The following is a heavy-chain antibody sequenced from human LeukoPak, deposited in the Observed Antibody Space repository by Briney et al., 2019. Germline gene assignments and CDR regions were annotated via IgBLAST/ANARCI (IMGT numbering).Heavy chain of an antibody. J-gene: IGHJ6*03. CDR1: GGSIRSRSYC. CDR3: ARNGYCSGGSCYGHYYYYMDV. V-gene: IGHV4-39*07. CDR2: IYYSGST. D-gene: IGHD2-15*01. Sequence: SETLSLTCTVSGGSIRSRSYCCGWIRQPPGKGLEWIGNIYYSGSTYYNPSLKSRVTISVDTSKNQFSLKLSSVTAADTAVYYCARNGYCSGGSCYGHYYYYMDVWGKGTTVTVSS.